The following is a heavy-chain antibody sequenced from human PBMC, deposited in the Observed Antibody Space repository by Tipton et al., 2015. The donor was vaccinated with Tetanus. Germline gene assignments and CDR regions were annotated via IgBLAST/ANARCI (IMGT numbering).Heavy chain of an antibody. CDR3: ARAFFAAATS. V-gene: IGHV3-7*01. J-gene: IGHJ5*02. CDR2: IKRDGSEQ. CDR1: GFPFMTYW. Sequence: SLRLSCAGSGFPFMTYWMTWVRQAPGKGLEWVANIKRDGSEQHYVDSVKGRFTISRDNAGNSLYLQMNSLRDDDTAVYYCARAFFAAATSWGQGTLVTVSS. D-gene: IGHD6-13*01.